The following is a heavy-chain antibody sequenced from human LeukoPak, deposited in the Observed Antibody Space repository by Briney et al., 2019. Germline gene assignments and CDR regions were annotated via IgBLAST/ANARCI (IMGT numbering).Heavy chain of an antibody. Sequence: GGSLRLSCAASGFTFSDYYMSWLRQAPGKGLEWVSYISSSGSTIYYADSVKGRFTISRDNAKNSLYLQMNSLRAEDTAVYYCARDLGGWNYLSYYFDYWGQGTLVTVSS. V-gene: IGHV3-11*04. J-gene: IGHJ4*02. CDR3: ARDLGGWNYLSYYFDY. CDR2: ISSSGSTI. CDR1: GFTFSDYY. D-gene: IGHD1-7*01.